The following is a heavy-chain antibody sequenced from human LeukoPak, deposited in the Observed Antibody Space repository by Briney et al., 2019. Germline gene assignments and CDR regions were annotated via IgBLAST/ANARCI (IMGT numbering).Heavy chain of an antibody. CDR1: GGSISSYY. CDR2: IYTSGST. CDR3: ARHRGIVGWFDP. D-gene: IGHD3-10*01. V-gene: IGHV4-4*09. Sequence: SETLSLTCTVSGGSISSYYWSWIRQPPGKGLEWIGYIYTSGSTNYNPSLKSRVTISVDTSKNQFSLKLSSVTAADTAVYYCARHRGIVGWFDPWGQETLVTVSS. J-gene: IGHJ5*02.